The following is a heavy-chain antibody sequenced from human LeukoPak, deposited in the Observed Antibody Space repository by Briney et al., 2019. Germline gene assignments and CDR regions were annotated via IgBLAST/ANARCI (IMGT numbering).Heavy chain of an antibody. CDR2: IKQDGSEK. J-gene: IGHJ3*02. CDR3: ARARDFWSGSASFDI. Sequence: GGSLRLSCAASGFTFSSYWMSWVRQAPGKGLEWVANIKQDGSEKYYVDSVKGRFTISRDNAKNSLYLQMNSLRAEDTAVYYCARARDFWSGSASFDIWGQGTMVTVSS. V-gene: IGHV3-7*01. CDR1: GFTFSSYW. D-gene: IGHD3-3*01.